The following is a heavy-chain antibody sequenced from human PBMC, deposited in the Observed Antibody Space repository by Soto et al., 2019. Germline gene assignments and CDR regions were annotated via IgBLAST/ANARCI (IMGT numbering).Heavy chain of an antibody. V-gene: IGHV4-59*01. Sequence: SLTLSLTCTVAGGSIGSYYWSWIRQPPGKGLEWIGYIYYSGSTNYNPSLKSRVTISVDTSKNQFSLKLSSVTAADTAVYYCARWEGGWFDPWGQGTLVTVSS. CDR2: IYYSGST. D-gene: IGHD1-26*01. J-gene: IGHJ5*02. CDR1: GGSIGSYY. CDR3: ARWEGGWFDP.